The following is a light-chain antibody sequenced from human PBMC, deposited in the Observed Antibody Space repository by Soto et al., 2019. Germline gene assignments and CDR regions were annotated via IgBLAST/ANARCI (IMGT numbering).Light chain of an antibody. CDR2: GAS. J-gene: IGKJ4*01. V-gene: IGKV3-20*01. Sequence: IVVTQSPNTLSLSPGERATLSCRASQSVSSDYLVWYQQKVGRAPRVLIYGASNRATGIPDRFSGSGSGTDFTLTITRLEPEDFAVYYCQQFSSYPLTFGGGTKVDIK. CDR3: QQFSSYPLT. CDR1: QSVSSDY.